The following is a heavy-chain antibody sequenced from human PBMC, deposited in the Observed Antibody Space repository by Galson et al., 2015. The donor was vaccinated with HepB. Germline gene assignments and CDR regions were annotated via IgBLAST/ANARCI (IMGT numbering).Heavy chain of an antibody. CDR1: GFTFSDHW. J-gene: IGHJ4*02. V-gene: IGHV3-7*03. CDR2: IKQDDTEK. CDR3: ARDIGRPSDTRGYYLWYFDN. Sequence: SLRLSCAASGFTFSDHWMSWVRQAPGKGLEWLANIKQDDTEKYFVDSVKGRFTISRDNARNSLSLQMNSLRAEDTAVYYCARDIGRPSDTRGYYLWYFDNWGQGTLVTVSS. D-gene: IGHD3-22*01.